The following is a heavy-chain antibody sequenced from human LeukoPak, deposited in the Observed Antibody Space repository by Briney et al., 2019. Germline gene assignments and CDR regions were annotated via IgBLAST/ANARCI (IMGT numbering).Heavy chain of an antibody. J-gene: IGHJ4*02. Sequence: PGGSLRLSCAASGFTFSSYWMSWVRQAPGKGLEWVINIRPDGGEKYFVDSVRGRFTISRDNAKNSLYLQMNNLRAEDTAVYYCARDLSGPSLYWGQGTLVTVSS. CDR1: GFTFSSYW. V-gene: IGHV3-7*01. CDR2: IRPDGGEK. CDR3: ARDLSGPSLY. D-gene: IGHD2-15*01.